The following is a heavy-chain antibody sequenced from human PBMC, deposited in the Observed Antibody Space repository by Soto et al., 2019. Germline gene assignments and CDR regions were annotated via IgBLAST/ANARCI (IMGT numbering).Heavy chain of an antibody. CDR2: IIPIHGIA. CDR1: GGTFSSYT. CDR3: ASLTPIRSCWFDC. Sequence: QVQLVQSGAEVKKPGSSVKVSCKASGGTFSSYTISWVRQAPGQRLEWMGRIIPIHGIANYAQKFRGRVTIIADKSTRTAYRELSRLRSEDTAVYYCASLTPIRSCWFDCSGQGTLVTVSS. D-gene: IGHD6-13*01. J-gene: IGHJ4*02. V-gene: IGHV1-69*02.